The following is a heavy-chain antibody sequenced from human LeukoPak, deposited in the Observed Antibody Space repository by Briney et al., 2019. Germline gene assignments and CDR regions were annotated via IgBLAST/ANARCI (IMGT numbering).Heavy chain of an antibody. CDR3: ARADTTITEGDWFDP. D-gene: IGHD5-12*01. Sequence: ASVKVSCKASGYTFTSYDINWVRQATGQGLEWMGWMNPNSGNTGYAQKFQGRVTMTRNTSISTAYMELCSLRSEDTAVYYCARADTTITEGDWFDPWGQGTLVTVSS. V-gene: IGHV1-8*01. CDR2: MNPNSGNT. CDR1: GYTFTSYD. J-gene: IGHJ5*02.